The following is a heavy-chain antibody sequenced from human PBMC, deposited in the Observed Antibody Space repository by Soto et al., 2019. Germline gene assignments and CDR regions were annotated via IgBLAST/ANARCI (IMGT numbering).Heavy chain of an antibody. CDR1: GYTLTELS. J-gene: IGHJ5*02. D-gene: IGHD2-2*01. CDR3: ATSACSSTSCYLDWFDP. CDR2: FDPEDGET. Sequence: ASVKVSCKVSGYTLTELSMHWVLQAPGKGLEWMGGFDPEDGETIYAQKFQGRVTMTEDTSTDTAYMELSSLRSEDTAVYYCATSACSSTSCYLDWFDPWGQGTLVTVSS. V-gene: IGHV1-24*01.